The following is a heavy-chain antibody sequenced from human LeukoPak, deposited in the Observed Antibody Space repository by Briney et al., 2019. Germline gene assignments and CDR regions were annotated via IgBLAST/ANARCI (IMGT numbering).Heavy chain of an antibody. CDR2: IWYDGSNK. CDR1: GFTFSSYG. J-gene: IGHJ4*02. CDR3: ARDLWFGELLADY. Sequence: GGSLRLSCAASGFTFSSYGMHWVRQAPGKGQEWVAVIWYDGSNKYYADSVKGRFTISRDNSKNTLYLQMNSLRAEDTAVYYCARDLWFGELLADYWGQGTLVTVSS. V-gene: IGHV3-33*01. D-gene: IGHD3-10*01.